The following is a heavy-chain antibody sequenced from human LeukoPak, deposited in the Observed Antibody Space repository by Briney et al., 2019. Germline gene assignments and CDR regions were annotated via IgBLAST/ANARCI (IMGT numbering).Heavy chain of an antibody. CDR1: GYSISSGYY. J-gene: IGHJ4*02. D-gene: IGHD6-13*01. CDR2: LYHSGNT. V-gene: IGHV4-38-2*01. CDR3: LAISSWYYFDY. Sequence: ASETLSLTCAVSGYSISSGYYWGWIRQPPGQGLEWIGSLYHSGNTYYNPSLKSRVTISVDTSMNQFSLKLRSATAADTAVYYCLAISSWYYFDYWGQGALVTVSS.